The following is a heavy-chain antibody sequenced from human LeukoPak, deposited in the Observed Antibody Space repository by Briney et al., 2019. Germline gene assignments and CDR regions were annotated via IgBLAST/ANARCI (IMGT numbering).Heavy chain of an antibody. J-gene: IGHJ4*02. V-gene: IGHV4-59*08. CDR1: GGSISSYY. D-gene: IGHD3-3*01. CDR2: IYYGGST. CDR3: ARQPPLHYDFWSGYPYYFDY. Sequence: PSETLSLTCTVSGGSISSYYWSWIRQPPGKELEWIGYIYYGGSTNYDPSLKSRVTISVGTSKNQFSLKLSSVTAADTAVYYCARQPPLHYDFWSGYPYYFDYWGQGTLVTVSS.